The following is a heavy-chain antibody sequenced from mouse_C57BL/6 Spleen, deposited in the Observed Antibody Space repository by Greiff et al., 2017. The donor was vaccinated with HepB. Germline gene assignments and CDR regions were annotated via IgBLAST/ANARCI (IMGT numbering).Heavy chain of an antibody. Sequence: QVQLQQSGAELARPGASVKLSCKASGYTFTSYGISWVKQRTGQGLEWIGEIYPRSGNTYYNEKFKGKATLTADKSSSTAYMELRSLTSEDSSVYFWARRYGSAYGYFDYWGQGTTLTVSS. D-gene: IGHD1-1*01. CDR3: ARRYGSAYGYFDY. CDR1: GYTFTSYG. V-gene: IGHV1-81*01. J-gene: IGHJ2*01. CDR2: IYPRSGNT.